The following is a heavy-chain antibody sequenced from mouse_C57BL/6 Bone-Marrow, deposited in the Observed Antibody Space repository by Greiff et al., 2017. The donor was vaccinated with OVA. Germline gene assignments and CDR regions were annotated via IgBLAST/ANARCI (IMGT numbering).Heavy chain of an antibody. Sequence: QVQLKQPGAELVKPGASVKLSCKASGYTFTSYWMHWVKQRPGQGLEWIGMIHPNSGSTNYNEKFKRKATLTVDKSSSTAYMQLSSLTSEDSAVYYCARSMGLGWYFDVWGTGTAVTVSS. J-gene: IGHJ1*03. CDR1: GYTFTSYW. CDR3: ARSMGLGWYFDV. D-gene: IGHD1-1*02. V-gene: IGHV1-64*01. CDR2: IHPNSGST.